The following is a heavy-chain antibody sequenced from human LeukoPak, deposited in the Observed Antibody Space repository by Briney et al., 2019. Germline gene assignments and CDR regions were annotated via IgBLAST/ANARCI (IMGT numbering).Heavy chain of an antibody. Sequence: PSETLSLTCTVSGGSISSYYWSWIRQPPGKGLEWIGYIYYSGSTYYNPSLESRLTISIGTSQSQFSLKLSSVTAADTAVYYCARGYCNSATTNCHCDYWGQGTLVTVSS. D-gene: IGHD2/OR15-2a*01. CDR2: IYYSGST. J-gene: IGHJ4*02. V-gene: IGHV4-59*06. CDR1: GGSISSYY. CDR3: ARGYCNSATTNCHCDY.